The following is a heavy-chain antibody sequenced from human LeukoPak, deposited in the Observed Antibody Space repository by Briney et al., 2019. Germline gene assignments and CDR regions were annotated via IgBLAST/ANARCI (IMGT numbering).Heavy chain of an antibody. Sequence: GGSLRLSCAASGFTFSSYGMHWVRQAPGKGLEGVAFIRYDGSNKYYADSVKGRFTISRDNSKNTLYLQMNSLRAEDTAMYYCTKDGVVAALGDNWFDPWGQGTLVTVSS. CDR3: TKDGVVAALGDNWFDP. D-gene: IGHD2-15*01. J-gene: IGHJ5*02. CDR2: IRYDGSNK. V-gene: IGHV3-30*02. CDR1: GFTFSSYG.